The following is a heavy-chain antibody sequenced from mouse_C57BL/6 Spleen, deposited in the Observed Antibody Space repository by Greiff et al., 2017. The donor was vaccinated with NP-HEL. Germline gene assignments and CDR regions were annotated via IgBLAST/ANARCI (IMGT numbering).Heavy chain of an antibody. Sequence: VQLQQSGPELVKPGASVKIPCKASGYTFTDYNMDWVKQSHGKSLEWIGDINPNNGGTIYNQKFKGKATLTVDKSSSTAYMELRSLTSEDTAVYYCARVDYGSSYRYFDVWGTGTTVTVSS. CDR1: GYTFTDYN. V-gene: IGHV1-18*01. J-gene: IGHJ1*03. D-gene: IGHD1-1*01. CDR2: INPNNGGT. CDR3: ARVDYGSSYRYFDV.